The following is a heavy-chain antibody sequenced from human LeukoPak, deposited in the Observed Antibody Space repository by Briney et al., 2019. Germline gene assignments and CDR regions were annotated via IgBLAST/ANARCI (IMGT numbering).Heavy chain of an antibody. Sequence: PGGSLRLSCAVSGFTFSRNWMSWVRQAPGKGLQWVASIKQDGSEKYYVDSVKGRFTISRDNAKNSLYLQMNRLRAEDTAVYYCARDLSDCSGYFDYWGQGAQVTVSS. CDR1: GFTFSRNW. CDR3: ARDLSDCSGYFDY. D-gene: IGHD3-22*01. CDR2: IKQDGSEK. J-gene: IGHJ4*02. V-gene: IGHV3-7*01.